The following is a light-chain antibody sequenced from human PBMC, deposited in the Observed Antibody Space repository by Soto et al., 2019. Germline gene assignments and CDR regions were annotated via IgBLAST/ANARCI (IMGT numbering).Light chain of an antibody. CDR2: GAS. CDR3: QHYGRSPIT. J-gene: IGKJ5*01. CDR1: QSVNSR. Sequence: EIVLTQSPVTLSLSPGERATLSCRASQSVNSRLAWYQHKPGQAPRLLISGASSRATGIPDRFSGSGSATDFTLTISRLEPEDFALYYCQHYGRSPITFGQGTRLEI. V-gene: IGKV3-20*01.